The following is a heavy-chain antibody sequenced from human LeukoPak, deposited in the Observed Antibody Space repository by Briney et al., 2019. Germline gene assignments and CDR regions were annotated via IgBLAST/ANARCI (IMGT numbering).Heavy chain of an antibody. CDR2: INPNSGGT. D-gene: IGHD6-19*01. CDR1: GYIFTGYY. Sequence: GASVKVSCKASGYIFTGYYIHWVRQAPGQGLEWMGWINPNSGGTNYAQKFQGRVTMTRDTSISTAYMELSRLRSDDTAVYYCAFGYSSGWSTDYWGQGTLVTVSS. CDR3: AFGYSSGWSTDY. J-gene: IGHJ4*02. V-gene: IGHV1-2*02.